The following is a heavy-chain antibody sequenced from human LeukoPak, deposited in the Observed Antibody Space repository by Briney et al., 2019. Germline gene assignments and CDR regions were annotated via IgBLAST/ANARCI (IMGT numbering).Heavy chain of an antibody. CDR2: IRQDGSEK. Sequence: GGSPRLSCEVSGFTLTDYWMNWVRQAPGKGPEWVASIRQDGSEKTYVDSVKGRFTISRDNTKNSLSLQLNGLRAEDTAVYYCARDGTAAGLYFDLWGQGTLVTVSS. D-gene: IGHD6-13*01. CDR1: GFTLTDYW. V-gene: IGHV3-7*01. J-gene: IGHJ4*01. CDR3: ARDGTAAGLYFDL.